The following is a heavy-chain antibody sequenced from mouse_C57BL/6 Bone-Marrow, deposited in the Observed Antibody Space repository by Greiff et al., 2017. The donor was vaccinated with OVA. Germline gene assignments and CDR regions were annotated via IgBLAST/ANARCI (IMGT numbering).Heavy chain of an antibody. V-gene: IGHV5-4*01. Sequence: QLESGGGLVKPGGSLKLSCAASGFTFSSYAMSWVRQTPEKRLEWVATISDGGSYTYYPDNVKGRFTISRDNAKNNLYLQMSHLKSEDTAMYYCARADYYGSSWFAYWGQGTLVTVSA. CDR1: GFTFSSYA. CDR2: ISDGGSYT. D-gene: IGHD1-1*01. CDR3: ARADYYGSSWFAY. J-gene: IGHJ3*01.